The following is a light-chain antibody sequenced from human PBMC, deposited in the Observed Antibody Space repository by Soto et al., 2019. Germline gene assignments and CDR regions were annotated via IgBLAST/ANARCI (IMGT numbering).Light chain of an antibody. CDR1: LAISNY. CDR3: QIYNTGPWT. Sequence: DIQMTQSPSSLSAFVGDRVTITCRASLAISNYLAWYQQKPGKVPKLLIYGASTLQSGVPSRFAGSGSGTEFPLSITSLQPEDGAIYFCQIYNTGPWTFGQGTKEEI. V-gene: IGKV1-27*01. J-gene: IGKJ1*01. CDR2: GAS.